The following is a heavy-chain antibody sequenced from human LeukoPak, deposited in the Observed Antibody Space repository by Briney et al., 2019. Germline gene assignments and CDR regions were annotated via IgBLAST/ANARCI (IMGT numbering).Heavy chain of an antibody. CDR3: ARHVAMVRGPKRKNWFDP. CDR1: GGSFSGYY. D-gene: IGHD3-10*01. V-gene: IGHV4-34*01. Sequence: PSETLSLTCAVYGGSFSGYYWSWIRQPPGKGLEWIGEINHSGSTNYNPSLKSRVTISVDTSKNQFSLKLSSVTAADTAVYYCARHVAMVRGPKRKNWFDPWGQGTLVTVSS. CDR2: INHSGST. J-gene: IGHJ5*02.